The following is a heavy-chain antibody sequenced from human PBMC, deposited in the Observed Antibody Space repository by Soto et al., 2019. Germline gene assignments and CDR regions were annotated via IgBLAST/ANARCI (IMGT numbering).Heavy chain of an antibody. CDR3: ARDLYRSRYYDSSGYIMGSDY. D-gene: IGHD3-22*01. J-gene: IGHJ4*02. CDR2: IWYDGSNK. CDR1: GFTFSSYG. Sequence: QVQLVESGGGVVQPGRSLRLSCAASGFTFSSYGMHWVRQAPGKGLEWVAVIWYDGSNKYYADSVKGRFTISRDNSKNTLYLQMNSLRAEDTAVYYCARDLYRSRYYDSSGYIMGSDYWGQGTLFTVSS. V-gene: IGHV3-33*01.